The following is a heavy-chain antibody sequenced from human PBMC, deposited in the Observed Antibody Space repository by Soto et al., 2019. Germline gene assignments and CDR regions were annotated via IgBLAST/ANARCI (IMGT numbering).Heavy chain of an antibody. CDR1: GGSFSGYY. CDR2: INHSGST. Sequence: QVQLQQWGAGLLKPSETLSLTCAVYGGSFSGYYWSWIRQPPGKGLEWIGEINHSGSTNYNPSLKGRFTISVDTSKTRFSLRLTPVPAADRAVYYGPRGHLGEVGPFEIWAKGQWSPSLQ. CDR3: PRGHLGEVGPFEI. D-gene: IGHD3-16*01. V-gene: IGHV4-34*01. J-gene: IGHJ3*02.